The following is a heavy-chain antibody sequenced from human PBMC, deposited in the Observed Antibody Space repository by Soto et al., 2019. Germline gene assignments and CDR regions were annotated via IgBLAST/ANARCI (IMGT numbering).Heavy chain of an antibody. CDR3: ARHKITIFGVVTPGADY. D-gene: IGHD3-3*01. CDR1: EYSFTSYW. J-gene: IGHJ4*02. V-gene: IGHV5-10-1*01. CDR2: IDPSDSYT. Sequence: GESLKISCQGSEYSFTSYWISWVRQMPGNGLEWMGRIDPSDSYTNYSPSFQGHVTITADKSISTAYLQWSSLKASDTAMYYCARHKITIFGVVTPGADYWGQGTLVTVSS.